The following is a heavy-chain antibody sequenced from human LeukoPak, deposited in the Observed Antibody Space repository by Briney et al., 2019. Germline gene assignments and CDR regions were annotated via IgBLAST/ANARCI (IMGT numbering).Heavy chain of an antibody. CDR2: INQDGSEK. CDR3: ARLRYAPDV. Sequence: GGSLRLSCAASGFTFSNYAMTWVRQAPGKGLEWVANINQDGSEKYYVDSVKGRFTISRDNAKNSLYLQLNSLRLEDTAVYYCARLRYAPDVWGQGTLVTVSS. D-gene: IGHD2-2*01. CDR1: GFTFSNYA. J-gene: IGHJ4*02. V-gene: IGHV3-7*04.